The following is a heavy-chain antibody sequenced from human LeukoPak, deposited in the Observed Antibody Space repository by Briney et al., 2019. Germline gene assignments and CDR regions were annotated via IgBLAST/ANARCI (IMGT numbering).Heavy chain of an antibody. CDR1: GYNFTSYW. J-gene: IGHJ5*02. Sequence: GESLKISCKGSGYNFTSYWIGWVRQMPGQGLEWMEIIYPGDSDTKYSPSFQGQVTISADKSINTAYLQWSGLKASDTAMFYCARQPIFGVVNWFDPWGQGTLVTVSS. V-gene: IGHV5-51*01. CDR3: ARQPIFGVVNWFDP. D-gene: IGHD3-3*01. CDR2: IYPGDSDT.